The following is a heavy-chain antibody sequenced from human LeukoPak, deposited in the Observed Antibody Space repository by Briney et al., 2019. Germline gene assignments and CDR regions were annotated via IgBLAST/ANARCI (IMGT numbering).Heavy chain of an antibody. CDR2: ISYSGSA. J-gene: IGHJ4*02. D-gene: IGHD4-17*01. CDR1: GGSISGYF. Sequence: PSETLSLTCTVSGGSISGYFWSWIRQPPGMGLEWIGYISYSGSANYNPSLKSRVTISVDTSRNQFSLKMTSVTAADTAVYFCARRNYGDYDLYFDYWGQGTLVTVSS. V-gene: IGHV4-59*08. CDR3: ARRNYGDYDLYFDY.